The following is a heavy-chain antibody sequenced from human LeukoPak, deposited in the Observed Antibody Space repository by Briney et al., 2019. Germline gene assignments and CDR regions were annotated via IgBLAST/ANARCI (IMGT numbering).Heavy chain of an antibody. CDR2: INSDGSST. V-gene: IGHV3-74*01. J-gene: IGHJ3*02. CDR3: ARAAGWSYNDAFDI. CDR1: GFTFSSYW. Sequence: SGGSLRLSCAASGFTFSSYWMHWVRQAPGKGLVWVSRINSDGSSTSYADSVKGRFTISRDIAKNTLYLQMNSLRAEDTAVYYCARAAGWSYNDAFDIWGQGTMVTVSS. D-gene: IGHD1-26*01.